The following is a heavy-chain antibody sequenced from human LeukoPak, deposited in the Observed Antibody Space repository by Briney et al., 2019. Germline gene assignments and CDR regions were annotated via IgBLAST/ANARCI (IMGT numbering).Heavy chain of an antibody. J-gene: IGHJ4*02. CDR1: GGSISSYY. CDR2: IYTSGST. D-gene: IGHD1-26*01. Sequence: SETLSLTCTVSGGSISSYYWSWIRQPPGKGLEWIGYIYTSGSTNYNPSLKSRVTISADTSKNQFSLKLSSVTAADTAVYYCARGGSYYLPFDYWGQGTLVTVSS. CDR3: ARGGSYYLPFDY. V-gene: IGHV4-4*09.